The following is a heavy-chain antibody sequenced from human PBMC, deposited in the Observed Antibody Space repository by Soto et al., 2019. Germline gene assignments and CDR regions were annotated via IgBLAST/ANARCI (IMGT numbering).Heavy chain of an antibody. J-gene: IGHJ4*02. CDR2: INHSGST. V-gene: IGHV4-34*01. CDR3: ARARGSAWAAAGKRYFDY. Sequence: SETLSLTCAVYGGSFSGYYWSWIRQPPGKGLEWIGEINHSGSTNYNPSPKSRVTISVDTSKNQFSLKLSSVTAADTAVYYCARARGSAWAAAGKRYFDYWGQGTLVTVS. D-gene: IGHD6-13*01. CDR1: GGSFSGYY.